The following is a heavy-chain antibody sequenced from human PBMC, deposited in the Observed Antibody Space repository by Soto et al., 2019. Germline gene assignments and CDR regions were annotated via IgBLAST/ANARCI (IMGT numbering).Heavy chain of an antibody. V-gene: IGHV3-74*01. Sequence: GGSLRLSCAASGFTFSSYWMHWFRQAPGKGLVWVSRINSDGSSTSYADSVKGRFTISRDTDKNTLYLQMNSLRAEDTAVYYCASISSGSYYTFDYWGQGTLVNVSS. CDR3: ASISSGSYYTFDY. D-gene: IGHD3-10*01. CDR2: INSDGSST. CDR1: GFTFSSYW. J-gene: IGHJ4*02.